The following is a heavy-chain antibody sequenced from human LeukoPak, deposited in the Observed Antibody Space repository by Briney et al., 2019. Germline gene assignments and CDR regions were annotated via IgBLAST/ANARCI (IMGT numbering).Heavy chain of an antibody. CDR1: GITLSNYG. CDR2: ISGSGGST. Sequence: GGSLRLSCAVSGITLSNYGMTWVRQAPGKGLEWVSAISGSGGSTYYADSVKGRFTISRDNSKNTLYLQMNSLRAEDTAVYYCAKDPLPYCSGGSCYSSFDYWGLGTLVTVSS. D-gene: IGHD2-15*01. V-gene: IGHV3-23*01. J-gene: IGHJ4*02. CDR3: AKDPLPYCSGGSCYSSFDY.